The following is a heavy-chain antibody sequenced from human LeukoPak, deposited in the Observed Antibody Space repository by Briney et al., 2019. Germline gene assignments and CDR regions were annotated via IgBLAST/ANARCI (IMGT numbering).Heavy chain of an antibody. CDR3: ATLGHIYSGYVSWFDY. Sequence: ASVKVSCKVSGYTLTELSMHWVRQAPGKGLEWMGGFDPEDGETIYAQKFQGRVTMTEDTSTDTAYMELSSLRSEDTAVYYCATLGHIYSGYVSWFDYWGQGTLVTVSS. CDR2: FDPEDGET. V-gene: IGHV1-24*01. D-gene: IGHD5-12*01. CDR1: GYTLTELS. J-gene: IGHJ4*02.